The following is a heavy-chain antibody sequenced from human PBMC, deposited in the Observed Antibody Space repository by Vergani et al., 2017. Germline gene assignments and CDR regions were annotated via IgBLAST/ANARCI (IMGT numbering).Heavy chain of an antibody. CDR1: GGSITYGAFY. CDR3: ARGWVSGWYGELGY. V-gene: IGHV4-39*07. CDR2: IYYSENK. Sequence: QLQLQESGPGLVKPSETLSLTCTVSGGSITYGAFYWGWIRQSPGKGLEWIGSIYYSENKFYNPSLESRVTLSIDTTKNQFSLKLSSVTAADTAVYYCARGWVSGWYGELGYWGQGTLVTVSS. J-gene: IGHJ4*02. D-gene: IGHD6-19*01.